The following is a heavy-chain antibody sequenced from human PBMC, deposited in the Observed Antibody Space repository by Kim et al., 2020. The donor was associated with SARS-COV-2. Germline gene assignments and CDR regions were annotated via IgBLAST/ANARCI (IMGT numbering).Heavy chain of an antibody. J-gene: IGHJ6*02. D-gene: IGHD4-4*01. Sequence: ASVKVSCKASGYTFTGYYMHWVRQAPGQGLEGMGWINPNSGGTNYAQKFQGRVTMTRDTSISTAYMELSRLRSDDTAVYYCARPPRRDYSNYYGMDVWGQGTTVTVSS. CDR1: GYTFTGYY. CDR3: ARPPRRDYSNYYGMDV. V-gene: IGHV1-2*02. CDR2: INPNSGGT.